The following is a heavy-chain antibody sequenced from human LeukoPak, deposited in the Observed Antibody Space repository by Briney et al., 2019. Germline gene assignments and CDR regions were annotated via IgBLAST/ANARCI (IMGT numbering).Heavy chain of an antibody. Sequence: GGSLRLSCAASGFTFSSYAMHWVRQAPGKGLEWVAVIYSGGSTYYADSVKGRFTISRDNSKNTLYLQMNSLRAEDTAVYYCASGRTYYDFWSGRSLVDYWGQGTLVTVSS. V-gene: IGHV3-NL1*01. CDR3: ASGRTYYDFWSGRSLVDY. D-gene: IGHD3-3*01. CDR2: IYSGGST. CDR1: GFTFSSYA. J-gene: IGHJ4*02.